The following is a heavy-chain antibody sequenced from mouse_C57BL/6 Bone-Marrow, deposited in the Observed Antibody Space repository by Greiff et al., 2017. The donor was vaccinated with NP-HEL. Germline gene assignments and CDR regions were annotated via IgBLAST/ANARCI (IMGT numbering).Heavy chain of an antibody. V-gene: IGHV1-53*01. Sequence: QVQLQQSGTELVKPGASVKLSCKASGYTFTSYWMHWVKQRPGQGLEWIGNINPSNGGTNYNEKFKSKATLTVDKSSSTAYMQLSSLTSEDSAVYYCARTELTGTYAMDYWGQGTSVTVSS. CDR2: INPSNGGT. D-gene: IGHD4-1*01. CDR3: ARTELTGTYAMDY. CDR1: GYTFTSYW. J-gene: IGHJ4*01.